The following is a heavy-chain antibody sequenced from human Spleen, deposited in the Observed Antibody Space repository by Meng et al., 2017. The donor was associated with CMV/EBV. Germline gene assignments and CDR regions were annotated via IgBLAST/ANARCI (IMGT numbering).Heavy chain of an antibody. J-gene: IGHJ4*02. Sequence: GESLKISCTASGFTFSDYWMHWVRQAPGKGLEWVSRINSDGTSSSFADSVKGRFTISRDNAKNTLYLQMNNLRAEDTATYYCSRGFHCSSTSCFTLGAADLDFWGQGALVTVSS. D-gene: IGHD2-2*01. CDR2: INSDGTSS. CDR1: GFTFSDYW. V-gene: IGHV3-74*01. CDR3: SRGFHCSSTSCFTLGAADLDF.